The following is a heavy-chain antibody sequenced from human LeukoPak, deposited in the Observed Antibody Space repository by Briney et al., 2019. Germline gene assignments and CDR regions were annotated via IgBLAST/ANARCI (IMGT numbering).Heavy chain of an antibody. V-gene: IGHV4-30-4*02. D-gene: IGHD1-26*01. CDR3: ATGGATFNYYYYMDV. Sequence: SETLSLTCTVSGGSISSGDYYWSWIRQPPGKGLEWIGYIYYSGSTYYNPSLKSRVTISVDTSKNQFSLKLSSVTAADTAVYYCATGGATFNYYYYMDVWGKGTTVTVSS. J-gene: IGHJ6*03. CDR1: GGSISSGDYY. CDR2: IYYSGST.